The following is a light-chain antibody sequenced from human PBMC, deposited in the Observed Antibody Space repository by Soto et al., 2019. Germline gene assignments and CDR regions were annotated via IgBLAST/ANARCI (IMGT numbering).Light chain of an antibody. J-gene: IGLJ2*01. Sequence: QSVLTQPPSVSGAPGQRVTISCTGSSSNIGAGYDVHWYQQLPGTAPKLLIYGNSHRPSGVPVRFSGSKSGTSASLAITGLQAEDEADYYCQSYDSSLSGVVFGGGTKLTVL. V-gene: IGLV1-40*01. CDR1: SSNIGAGYD. CDR3: QSYDSSLSGVV. CDR2: GNS.